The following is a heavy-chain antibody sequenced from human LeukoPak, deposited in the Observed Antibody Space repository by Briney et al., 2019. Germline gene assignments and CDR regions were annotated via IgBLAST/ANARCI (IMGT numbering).Heavy chain of an antibody. Sequence: GGSLRLSCAASELTFSSYWMYWVRQAPEKGLVWVSRINSDGSSTSYADSVKGRFTISRDNAKNSLYLQMNSLRAEDTAVYYCAELGITMIGGVWGKGTTVTISS. CDR1: ELTFSSYW. D-gene: IGHD3-10*02. V-gene: IGHV3-74*01. CDR3: AELGITMIGGV. CDR2: INSDGSST. J-gene: IGHJ6*04.